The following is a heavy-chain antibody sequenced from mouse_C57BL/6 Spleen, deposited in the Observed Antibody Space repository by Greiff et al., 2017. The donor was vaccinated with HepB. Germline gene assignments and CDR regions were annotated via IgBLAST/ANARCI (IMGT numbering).Heavy chain of an antibody. CDR3: ARDLRGYAMDY. D-gene: IGHD6-1*01. CDR1: GFTFSSYA. CDR2: ISDGGSYT. Sequence: EVQVVESGGGLVKPGGSLKLSCAASGFTFSSYAMSWVRQTPEKRLEWVATISDGGSYTYYPDNVKGRFTISRDNAKNNLYLQMSHLKSEDTAMYYCARDLRGYAMDYWGQGTSVTVSS. V-gene: IGHV5-4*01. J-gene: IGHJ4*01.